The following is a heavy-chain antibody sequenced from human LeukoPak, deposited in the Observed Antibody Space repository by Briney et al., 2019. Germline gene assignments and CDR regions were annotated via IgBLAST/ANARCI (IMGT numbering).Heavy chain of an antibody. CDR3: ARDYGSGSYQGDYYGMDV. J-gene: IGHJ6*02. CDR2: TYYRSKWYN. V-gene: IGHV6-1*01. Sequence: SQTLSLTCAISGDSVSSNSAAWNWIRQSPSRGLEWLGRTYYRSKWYNDYAVSVKGRITINPDTSKNQFSLQLNSVTPEDTAVYYCARDYGSGSYQGDYYGMDVWGQGTTVTVSS. CDR1: GDSVSSNSAA. D-gene: IGHD3-10*01.